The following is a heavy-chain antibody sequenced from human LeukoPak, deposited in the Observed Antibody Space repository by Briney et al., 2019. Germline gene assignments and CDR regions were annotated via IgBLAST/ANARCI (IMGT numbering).Heavy chain of an antibody. D-gene: IGHD3-16*01. Sequence: PSETLSLTCTVSGGSISSSSYYWGWIRQPPGKGLEWIGSIYYRGSTNYNPSLKSRVTISVDTSKNQFSLKLTSVTAADTAVYYCARETSQKGAHYMDVWGKGTTVTISS. J-gene: IGHJ6*03. CDR1: GGSISSSSYY. CDR2: IYYRGST. V-gene: IGHV4-39*07. CDR3: ARETSQKGAHYMDV.